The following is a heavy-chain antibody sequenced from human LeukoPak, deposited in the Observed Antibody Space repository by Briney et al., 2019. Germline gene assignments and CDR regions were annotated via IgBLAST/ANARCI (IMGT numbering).Heavy chain of an antibody. J-gene: IGHJ4*02. D-gene: IGHD6-6*01. CDR1: GYSISSGYY. CDR3: ARDFRYSSSSD. V-gene: IGHV4-38-2*02. CDR2: IYHSGST. Sequence: SETLSLTCTVSGYSISSGYYWGWIRQPPGKGLEWIGSIYHSGSTYYNPSLKSRVTISVDTSKNQFSLKLSSVTAADTAVYYCARDFRYSSSSDWGQGTLVTVSS.